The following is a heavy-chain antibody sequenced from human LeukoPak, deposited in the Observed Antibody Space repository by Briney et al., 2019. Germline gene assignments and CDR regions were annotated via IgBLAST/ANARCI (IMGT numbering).Heavy chain of an antibody. V-gene: IGHV1-69*13. CDR3: ASTPNRAAAGTNPDY. CDR1: GGTFSSYA. Sequence: ASVKVSCKASGGTFSSYAISWVRQAPGQGLEWMGGIIPIFGTANYAQKFQGRVTITADESTSTAYMELSSLRSEDTAVYYCASTPNRAAAGTNPDYWGQGTLVTVSS. D-gene: IGHD6-13*01. J-gene: IGHJ4*02. CDR2: IIPIFGTA.